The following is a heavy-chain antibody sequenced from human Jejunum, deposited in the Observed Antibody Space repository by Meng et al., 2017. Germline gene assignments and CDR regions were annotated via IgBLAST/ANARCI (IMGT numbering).Heavy chain of an antibody. CDR3: ARDPGWGALDI. V-gene: IGHV3-7*01. CDR1: GFTFRDSW. D-gene: IGHD6-19*01. J-gene: IGHJ3*02. CDR2: IKQDGSEK. Sequence: ESLKISCAASGFTFRDSWMSCFRQSPLKLLEWVALIKQDGSEKRYVDSVKGRFTLSRDKAENSLYLQMNSLRAEDTAVYYCARDPGWGALDIWGKGTLVTVSS.